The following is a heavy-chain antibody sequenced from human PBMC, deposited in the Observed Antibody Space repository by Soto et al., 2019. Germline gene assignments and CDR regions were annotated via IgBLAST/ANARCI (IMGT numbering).Heavy chain of an antibody. CDR1: GFTLSGYG. V-gene: IGHV3-30*18. CDR3: PKGLAVRQDWLIDAH. D-gene: IGHD3-3*01. Sequence: GGSLRLSCAVSGFTLSGYGIHWVRQAPGKGLEWVALISYDGSKKYYADSVKGRFTISRDNSKNTLYLQMDSLRAEDTAVYYYPKGLAVRQDWLIDAHWGQGTQVTVS. J-gene: IGHJ4*02. CDR2: ISYDGSKK.